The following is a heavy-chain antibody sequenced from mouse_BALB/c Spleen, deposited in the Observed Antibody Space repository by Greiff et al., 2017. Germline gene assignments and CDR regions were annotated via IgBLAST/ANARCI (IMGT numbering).Heavy chain of an antibody. D-gene: IGHD1-1*01. CDR3: ARSDHYYGSSYFDY. CDR1: GYTFTDYA. V-gene: IGHV1S137*01. J-gene: IGHJ2*01. Sequence: QVQLKQSGAELVRPGVSVKISCKGSGYTFTDYAMHWVKQSHAKSLEWIGVISTHYGDASYNQKFKGKATMTVDKSSSTAYMELARLTSEDSAIYYCARSDHYYGSSYFDYWGQGTTLTVSS. CDR2: ISTHYGDA.